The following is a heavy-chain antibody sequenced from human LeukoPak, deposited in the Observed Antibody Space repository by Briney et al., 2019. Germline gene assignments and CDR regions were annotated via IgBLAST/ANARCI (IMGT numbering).Heavy chain of an antibody. Sequence: VSVIYSGGSTYYADSVKGRFTISRDNSKNTLYLQMNSLRAEDTAVYYCARLYSSSWYFDYWGQGTLVTVSS. CDR3: ARLYSSSWYFDY. CDR2: IYSGGST. V-gene: IGHV3-53*01. D-gene: IGHD6-13*01. J-gene: IGHJ4*02.